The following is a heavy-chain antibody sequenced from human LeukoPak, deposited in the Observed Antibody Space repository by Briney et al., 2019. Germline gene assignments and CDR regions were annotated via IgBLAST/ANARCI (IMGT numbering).Heavy chain of an antibody. J-gene: IGHJ4*02. CDR3: ARKIREQWLLFDY. Sequence: ASVKVSCKASGYTFTGYYMHWVQQAPGQGLEWMGRINPNSGGTNYAQKFQGRVTMTRDTSISTAYMELSRLRSDDTAVYYCARKIREQWLLFDYWGQGTLVTVSS. CDR1: GYTFTGYY. V-gene: IGHV1-2*06. D-gene: IGHD6-19*01. CDR2: INPNSGGT.